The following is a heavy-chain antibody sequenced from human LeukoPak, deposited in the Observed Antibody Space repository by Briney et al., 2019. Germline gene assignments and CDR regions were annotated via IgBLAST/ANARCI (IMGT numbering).Heavy chain of an antibody. V-gene: IGHV5-51*01. CDR2: IYPDESNI. J-gene: IGHJ4*02. Sequence: GESLKISCKGSGYSFPTHWIAWVRPMPGKGLEWMGIIYPDESNIRYSPSFQGQVTISADKSISTAYLQWSSLKASDTAMYYCARPPSRGYSSSFEYWGQGTLVTVSS. CDR1: GYSFPTHW. D-gene: IGHD2-2*03. CDR3: ARPPSRGYSSSFEY.